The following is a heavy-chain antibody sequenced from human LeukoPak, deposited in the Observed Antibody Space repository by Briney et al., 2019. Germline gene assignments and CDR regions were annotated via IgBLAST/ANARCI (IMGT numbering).Heavy chain of an antibody. D-gene: IGHD3-22*01. V-gene: IGHV1-2*02. CDR1: GYTFTGYY. Sequence: ASVKLSFKASGYTFTGYYMHRVRQAPGHGLEWMGWINPNRGGTNYAQKFQGRVNMTKAKSITTAYMELSRVSSDATALHYCARDHEAYYYGSSGYWVRSSFAYWGQGTLVTVAS. CDR3: ARDHEAYYYGSSGYWVRSSFAY. CDR2: INPNRGGT. J-gene: IGHJ4*02.